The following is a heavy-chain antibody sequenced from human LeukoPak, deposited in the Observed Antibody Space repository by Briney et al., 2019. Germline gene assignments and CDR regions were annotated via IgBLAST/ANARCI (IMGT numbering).Heavy chain of an antibody. D-gene: IGHD2-2*01. J-gene: IGHJ6*03. CDR2: IIPIFGTA. CDR3: ARDRVKYCSSTSCLGVGDYYYYYMDV. Sequence: SVKVSCKXSGGTFSSYAISWVRQAPGQGLERMGGIIPIFGTANYSQKFQGRVTITADESTSTAYMELSSLRSEDTAVYYCARDRVKYCSSTSCLGVGDYYYYYMDVWGKGTTVTVSS. V-gene: IGHV1-69*13. CDR1: GGTFSSYA.